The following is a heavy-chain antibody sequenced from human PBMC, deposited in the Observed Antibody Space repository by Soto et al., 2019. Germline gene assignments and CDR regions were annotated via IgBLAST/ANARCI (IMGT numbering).Heavy chain of an antibody. V-gene: IGHV4-34*01. J-gene: IGHJ6*02. D-gene: IGHD1-7*01. CDR1: GGSFSGYY. CDR2: INHSGST. Sequence: SETLSLTCAVYGGSFSGYYWSWIRQPPGKGLEWIGEINHSGSTNYNPSLKSRVTISVDTSKNQFSLKLSSVTAADTAVYYCARGKGNYGSYYYYYGMDGWGQGTTVTVAS. CDR3: ARGKGNYGSYYYYYGMDG.